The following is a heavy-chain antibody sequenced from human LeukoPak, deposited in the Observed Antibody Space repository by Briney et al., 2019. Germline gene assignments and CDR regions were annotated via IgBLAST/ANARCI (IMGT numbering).Heavy chain of an antibody. Sequence: ASVTVSCKASGYTFINYGISWVRQAPGQGLEWMGWISVYNGNTNSAQRLQGRVTMTRDTSTSTVYMELSSLRSEDTAVYYCARVNTHYYFDSSGIPDDAFDIWGQGTMVIVSS. J-gene: IGHJ3*02. CDR3: ARVNTHYYFDSSGIPDDAFDI. CDR1: GYTFINYG. CDR2: ISVYNGNT. V-gene: IGHV1-18*01. D-gene: IGHD3-22*01.